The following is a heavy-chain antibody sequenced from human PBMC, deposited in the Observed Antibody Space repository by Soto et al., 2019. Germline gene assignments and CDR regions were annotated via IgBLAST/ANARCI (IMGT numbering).Heavy chain of an antibody. D-gene: IGHD5-18*01. V-gene: IGHV1-69*12. Sequence: QVQLVQSGAGVKKPGSSVKVSCKASGGTFSSYAISWVRQAPGQGLEWLGGIIPIFGTANYAQKFQGRVTITADESTSTAYMELSSLRSEDTGVYYCARYRYGYSYFDYWGQGTLVTVSS. CDR3: ARYRYGYSYFDY. CDR2: IIPIFGTA. CDR1: GGTFSSYA. J-gene: IGHJ4*02.